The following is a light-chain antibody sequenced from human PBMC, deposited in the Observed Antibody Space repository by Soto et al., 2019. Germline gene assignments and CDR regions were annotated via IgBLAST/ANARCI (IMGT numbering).Light chain of an antibody. CDR2: EVT. J-gene: IGLJ1*01. CDR3: ASSEGTFYV. Sequence: QSALTQPPSASGSPGQSVTISCTGTSSDVGGYNSVSWYQHHPGKAPKVMIYEVTKRPSGVPDRFSGSKSGNTASLTVSGLQAEDEADYYCASSEGTFYVFGTGTKLTVL. CDR1: SSDVGGYNS. V-gene: IGLV2-8*01.